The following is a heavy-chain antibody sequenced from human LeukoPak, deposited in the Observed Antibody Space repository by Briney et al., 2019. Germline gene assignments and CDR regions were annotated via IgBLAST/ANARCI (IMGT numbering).Heavy chain of an antibody. CDR3: ARDSSSSSSGRTRKNWFDP. CDR1: GYTFTSYY. CDR2: INPSGGST. V-gene: IGHV1-46*01. Sequence: ASVKVSCKASGYTFTSYYMHWVRQAPGQGLEWMGIINPSGGSTSYAQKFQGRVTMTRDTSTSTVYMELSSLRSEDTAVYYCARDSSSSSSGRTRKNWFDPWGQGTLVTVSS. J-gene: IGHJ5*02. D-gene: IGHD1-26*01.